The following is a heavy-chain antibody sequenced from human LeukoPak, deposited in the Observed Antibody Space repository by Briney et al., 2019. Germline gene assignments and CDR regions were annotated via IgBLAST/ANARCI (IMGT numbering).Heavy chain of an antibody. J-gene: IGHJ5*02. D-gene: IGHD5/OR15-5a*01. Sequence: GGSLRLSCAASGSNFNDYYMSWIRQAPGKGLEWVSYITTGRTLSYADSVKGRFTISRDNAKNSLFLQMKSLRAEDTAVYYCARVVSSRSTVGFDPWGQGTLVTVSS. CDR2: ITTGRTL. CDR1: GSNFNDYY. V-gene: IGHV3-11*04. CDR3: ARVVSSRSTVGFDP.